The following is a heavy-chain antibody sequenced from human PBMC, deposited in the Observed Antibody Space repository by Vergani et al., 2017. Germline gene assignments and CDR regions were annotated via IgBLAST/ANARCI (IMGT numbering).Heavy chain of an antibody. CDR1: IFTFSSAW. CDR2: ISSDGSAT. V-gene: IGHV3-7*01. CDR3: VRLRRGLWNFDL. J-gene: IGHJ2*01. Sequence: EVQPVESGGGLVKRGGSLRLSCTTSIFTFSSAWMSWVRQSPGEGLEWVAHISSDGSATSYVDSVKARITFSRKHTQNSLSLQMSILRVENTDVYYCVRLRRGLWNFDLWGRGTLITVSS.